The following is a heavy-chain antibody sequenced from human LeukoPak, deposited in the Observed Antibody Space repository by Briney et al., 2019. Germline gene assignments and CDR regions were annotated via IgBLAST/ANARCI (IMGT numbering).Heavy chain of an antibody. J-gene: IGHJ6*03. CDR1: GFTFSSYD. Sequence: GGSLRLSCAASGFTFSSYDMNWVRQAPGKGLEWVSYISSSGSTIYYADSVKGRFTISRDNAKNSLYLQMNSLRSEDTAVYYCARSVSSSDHYYYYMDVWGKGTTVTISS. V-gene: IGHV3-48*03. CDR2: ISSSGSTI. D-gene: IGHD6-13*01. CDR3: ARSVSSSDHYYYYMDV.